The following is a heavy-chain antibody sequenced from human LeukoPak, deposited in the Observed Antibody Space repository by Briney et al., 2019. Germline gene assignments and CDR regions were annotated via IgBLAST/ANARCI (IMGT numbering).Heavy chain of an antibody. CDR3: AKWSRGYYPVIDD. J-gene: IGHJ4*02. Sequence: GGSLRLSCAASGFSFRSYAMTWVRQAPGKGLECVAGISDTGGGTYYADAVKGRFTISSDNSKNTLFLQMSRLRAEDTATYYCAKWSRGYYPVIDDWGQGTLITVSS. CDR1: GFSFRSYA. CDR2: ISDTGGGT. V-gene: IGHV3-23*01. D-gene: IGHD3-22*01.